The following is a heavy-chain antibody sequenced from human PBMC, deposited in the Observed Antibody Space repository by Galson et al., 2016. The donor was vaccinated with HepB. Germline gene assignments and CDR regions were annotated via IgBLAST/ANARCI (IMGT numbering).Heavy chain of an antibody. CDR1: GFTFSDYS. J-gene: IGHJ4*02. CDR3: AKDPIQCGGDCTRASYYFDY. CDR2: ISGPGRNT. V-gene: IGHV3-23*01. Sequence: SLRLSCAASGFTFSDYSMNWVRQAPGKGLEWVSSISGPGRNTYYADSVKGRFTISRDNSKNTLYLQMNSLRAEDTAVYYCAKDPIQCGGDCTRASYYFDYWGQGLLVAVSS. D-gene: IGHD2-21*02.